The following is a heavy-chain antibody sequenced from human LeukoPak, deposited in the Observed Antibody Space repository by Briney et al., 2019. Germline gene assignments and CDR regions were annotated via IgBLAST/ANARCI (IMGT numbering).Heavy chain of an antibody. CDR2: IYSGGST. CDR1: GFTVSSNY. CDR3: ARGPSPCSSSTSSPPYYYYYMDV. V-gene: IGHV3-53*01. D-gene: IGHD2-2*01. Sequence: PGGSLRLSCAASGFTVSSNYMSWVRQAPGKGLEWVSVIYSGGSTYYADSVKGRFTISRDNSKNTLYLQMNSLRAEDTAVYYCARGPSPCSSSTSSPPYYYYYMDVWGKGTTVTISS. J-gene: IGHJ6*03.